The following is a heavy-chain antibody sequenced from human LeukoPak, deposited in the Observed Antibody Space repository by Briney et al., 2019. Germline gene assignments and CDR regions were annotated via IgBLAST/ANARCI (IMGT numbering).Heavy chain of an antibody. V-gene: IGHV4-34*01. CDR3: ARTLYDFWSGYQRPWFDY. J-gene: IGHJ4*02. CDR1: GGSFSGYY. CDR2: INHSGST. Sequence: SKTLSLTCAVYGGSFSGYYWSWIRQPPGKGLEWIGEINHSGSTNYNPSLKSRVTISVDTSKNQFSLKLSSVTAADTAVYYCARTLYDFWSGYQRPWFDYWGQGTLVTVSS. D-gene: IGHD3-3*01.